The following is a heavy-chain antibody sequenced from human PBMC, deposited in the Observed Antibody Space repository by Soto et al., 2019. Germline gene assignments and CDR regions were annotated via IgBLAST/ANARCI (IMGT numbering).Heavy chain of an antibody. V-gene: IGHV4-39*01. D-gene: IGHD6-19*01. CDR3: ARHSSSGWYDYYYGMDV. CDR2: IYYSGST. CDR1: GGSISSSSYY. J-gene: IGHJ6*02. Sequence: SETLSLTCTVSGGSISSSSYYWGWIRQPPGKGLEWIGSIYYSGSTYYNPSLKSRVTISVDTSKNQFSLKLSSVTAADTAVYYCARHSSSGWYDYYYGMDVWGQGTTVTVSS.